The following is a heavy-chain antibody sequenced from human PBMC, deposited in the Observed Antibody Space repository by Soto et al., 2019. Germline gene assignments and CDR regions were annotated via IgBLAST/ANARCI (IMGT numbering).Heavy chain of an antibody. V-gene: IGHV2-26*01. CDR1: GFSLSNARMG. D-gene: IGHD1-26*01. CDR3: ARIRTRGWELPWGWLAP. CDR2: IFSNDEN. J-gene: IGHJ5*02. Sequence: QVTLKESGPGLVKPTATLTLTCTVSGFSLSNARMGVSWIRQPPGKALEWLAHIFSNDENSYSTSLKSRLTISKDTSKSQVVLTMTNMDPVDTATYYWARIRTRGWELPWGWLAPWGQGTLVTVSS.